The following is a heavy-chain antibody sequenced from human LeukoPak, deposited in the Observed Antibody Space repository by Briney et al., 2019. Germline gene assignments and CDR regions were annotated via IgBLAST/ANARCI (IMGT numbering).Heavy chain of an antibody. D-gene: IGHD3-10*01. Sequence: PSETLSLTCTVSGGSISSYYWSWIRQPPGKGLEWIGNIYYSGITNFNPSLKSRLTISVDTSKNQFSLNLSSVTPADTAVYYCVRDSGFFDPWGQGTLVTVSS. CDR3: VRDSGFFDP. V-gene: IGHV4-59*12. CDR1: GGSISSYY. CDR2: IYYSGIT. J-gene: IGHJ5*02.